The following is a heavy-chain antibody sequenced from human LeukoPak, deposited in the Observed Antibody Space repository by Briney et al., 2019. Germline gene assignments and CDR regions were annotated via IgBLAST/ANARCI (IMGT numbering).Heavy chain of an antibody. CDR3: GKEPFSMARESTKNAFDI. V-gene: IGHV3-30*18. CDR1: GYTFSHYG. Sequence: GGSLRLSCVISGYTFSHYGFHWVRQAPGKALEWVAFISYDGNNNYEDSVKGRVTNSRDNSKSTPNFQMKDLRAADTRFSYYGKEPFSMARESTKNAFDIWGQGTMVTVSS. CDR2: ISYDGNN. J-gene: IGHJ3*02. D-gene: IGHD3-10*01.